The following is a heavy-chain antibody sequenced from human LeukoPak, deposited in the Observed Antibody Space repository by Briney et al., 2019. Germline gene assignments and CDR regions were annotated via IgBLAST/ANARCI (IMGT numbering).Heavy chain of an antibody. D-gene: IGHD3-22*01. J-gene: IGHJ4*02. CDR1: GGSFSGYC. V-gene: IGHV4-34*01. CDR2: INHSGST. Sequence: SETLSLTCAVYGGSFSGYCWSWIRQPPGKGLEWLGEINHSGSTNYNPSLKSRVTISVDTSKNQFSLKLSSVTAADTAVYYCASHYDSSGYYYAYWGQGTLVTVSS. CDR3: ASHYDSSGYYYAY.